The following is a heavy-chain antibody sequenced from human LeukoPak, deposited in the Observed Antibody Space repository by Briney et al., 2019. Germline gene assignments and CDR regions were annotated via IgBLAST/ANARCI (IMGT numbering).Heavy chain of an antibody. CDR2: INPSGGST. Sequence: ASVKVSCKASGYTFTSYYMHWVRQAPGQGLEWMGIINPSGGSTSYAQRFQGRVTMTRDTSTSTVYMELSSLRSEDTAVYYCARDAADPYFDYWGQGTLVTVSS. CDR3: ARDAADPYFDY. D-gene: IGHD6-13*01. CDR1: GYTFTSYY. J-gene: IGHJ4*02. V-gene: IGHV1-46*01.